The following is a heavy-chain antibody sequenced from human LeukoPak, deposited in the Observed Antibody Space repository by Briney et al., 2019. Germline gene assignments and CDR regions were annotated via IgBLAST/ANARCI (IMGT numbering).Heavy chain of an antibody. CDR2: INTNSGGT. V-gene: IGHV1-2*02. Sequence: GASVKVSCKTSGYIFTGYYLHWMRQAPGQGLEWMGWINTNSGGTFYAQKFQGRVTLTRDTSISTGYMDLSSLTSDDTAVYYCAKLAISAQTNHWGQGTLVTVSS. D-gene: IGHD4-23*01. CDR3: AKLAISAQTNH. CDR1: GYIFTGYY. J-gene: IGHJ5*02.